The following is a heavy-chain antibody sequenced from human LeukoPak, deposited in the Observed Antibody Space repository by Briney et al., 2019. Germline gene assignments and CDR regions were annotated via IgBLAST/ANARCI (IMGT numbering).Heavy chain of an antibody. D-gene: IGHD6-13*01. CDR3: AREGPVAGP. J-gene: IGHJ5*02. CDR2: IHTSGSA. V-gene: IGHV4-4*07. CDR1: GASISSFY. Sequence: SETLSLTCTVSGASISSFYLSWIRQPAGKGLQWIGRIHTSGSANYNPSLKSRVTMSVDTSKNQFSLKLTSVTAADTAVYYCAREGPVAGPWGQGTLVTVSS.